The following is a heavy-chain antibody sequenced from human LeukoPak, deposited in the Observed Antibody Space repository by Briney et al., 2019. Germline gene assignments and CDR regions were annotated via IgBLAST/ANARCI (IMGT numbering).Heavy chain of an antibody. CDR3: ARISLVYYDSSGYFSPSAEYFQH. CDR2: ISAYNGNT. J-gene: IGHJ1*01. Sequence: ASVKVSCKASGYTFTSYGISWVRQAPGQGLEWMGWISAYNGNTNYAQKLQGRVTMTTDTSTSTAYMELRSLRSDDTAMYYCARISLVYYDSSGYFSPSAEYFQHWGQGTLVTVSS. V-gene: IGHV1-18*01. CDR1: GYTFTSYG. D-gene: IGHD3-22*01.